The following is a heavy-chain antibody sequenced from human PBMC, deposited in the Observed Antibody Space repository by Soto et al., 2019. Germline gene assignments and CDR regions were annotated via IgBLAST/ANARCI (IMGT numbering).Heavy chain of an antibody. CDR3: AKAKNDYNWDNRPPFDY. J-gene: IGHJ4*02. CDR2: ISANDVGT. V-gene: IGHV3-23*01. D-gene: IGHD1-20*01. Sequence: LGLSCEASGFTLRNYAMTWTRQAPGKGLEWVSLISANDVGTYYAESVKTRFTISTDQSRNTVYLQMDSLRADDTAIYYCAKAKNDYNWDNRPPFDYWGQGTLVTVSS. CDR1: GFTLRNYA.